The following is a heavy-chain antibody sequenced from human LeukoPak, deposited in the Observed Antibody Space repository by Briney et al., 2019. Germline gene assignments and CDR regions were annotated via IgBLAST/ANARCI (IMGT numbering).Heavy chain of an antibody. D-gene: IGHD6-13*01. CDR3: ARGYSSPVPNFDY. V-gene: IGHV1-2*02. CDR1: GYTFTGYY. CDR2: INPNNGGT. Sequence: ASVKVSCKASGYTFTGYYMHWVRRAPGQRLEWMGWINPNNGGTSYAQKFQGRVTMTRDTSITSAYMELPSLTSDDTAVYYCARGYSSPVPNFDYWGQGTLVTVSS. J-gene: IGHJ4*02.